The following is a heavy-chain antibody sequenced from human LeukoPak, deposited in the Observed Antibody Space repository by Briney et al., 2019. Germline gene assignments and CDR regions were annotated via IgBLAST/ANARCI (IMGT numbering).Heavy chain of an antibody. CDR2: ISYDGSNK. CDR1: GFTFSSYA. D-gene: IGHD6-13*01. V-gene: IGHV3-30*14. J-gene: IGHJ5*02. Sequence: PGGSLRLSCAASGFTFSSYAMHWVRQAPGKGLEWVAVISYDGSNKYYADSVKGRFTISRDNAKNSLYLQMTNLTVGDTAVYHCARGGRGSSWFVPWGQGTRVTVTS. CDR3: ARGGRGSSWFVP.